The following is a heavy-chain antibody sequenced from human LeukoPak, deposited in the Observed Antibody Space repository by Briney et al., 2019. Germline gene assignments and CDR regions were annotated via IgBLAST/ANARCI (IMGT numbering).Heavy chain of an antibody. V-gene: IGHV3-23*01. CDR3: ARDLGYCTNGACHTRFDY. J-gene: IGHJ4*02. D-gene: IGHD2-8*01. Sequence: PGGSLRLSCAASGFPFSSYAMNWVRQAPGKGLEWVSAISETGDRTHYADSVKGRFTVSRDNPKDTLYLQMDSLRAEDTAVYYCARDLGYCTNGACHTRFDYWGQGTLVTVSS. CDR2: ISETGDRT. CDR1: GFPFSSYA.